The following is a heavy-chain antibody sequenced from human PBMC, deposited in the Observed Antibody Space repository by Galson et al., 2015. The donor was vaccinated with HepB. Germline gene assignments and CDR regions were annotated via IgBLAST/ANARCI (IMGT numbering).Heavy chain of an antibody. CDR3: ARDLKNSNYVARFFDY. D-gene: IGHD4-11*01. CDR2: IIPIFGTA. CDR1: GGTFSSYA. J-gene: IGHJ4*02. V-gene: IGHV1-69*06. Sequence: SVKVSCKASGGTFSSYAISWVRQAPGQGLEWMGGIIPIFGTANYAQKSQGRVTITADKSTSTAYMELSSLRSEDTAVYYCARDLKNSNYVARFFDYWGQGTLVTVSS.